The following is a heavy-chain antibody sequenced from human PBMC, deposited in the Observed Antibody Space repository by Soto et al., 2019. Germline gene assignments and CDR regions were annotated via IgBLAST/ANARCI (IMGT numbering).Heavy chain of an antibody. CDR1: GFTFSSYS. CDR3: VRDVSCNLYLNWFDP. CDR2: ISSHSSTL. J-gene: IGHJ5*02. V-gene: IGHV3-48*02. Sequence: GGSLRLSCAASGFTFSSYSMNWVRQAPGKGLEWISYISSHSSTLHYADSVKGRFTISRDNAGNSLYLQMNSLRDEDTAVYYWVRDVSCNLYLNWFDPCGQGSLVTV.